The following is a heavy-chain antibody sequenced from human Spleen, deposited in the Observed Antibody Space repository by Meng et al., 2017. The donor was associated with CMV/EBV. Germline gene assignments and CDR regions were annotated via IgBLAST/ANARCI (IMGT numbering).Heavy chain of an antibody. CDR1: GGPFSGYF. V-gene: IGHV4-34*01. Sequence: CTINGGPFSGYFWSWLRQPPGKGLEWIGEINHSGSTNYNPSLKSRVTISVDTSKNQFSLKLSSVTAADTAVYYCARGRGVPGHFDYWGQGTLVTVSS. J-gene: IGHJ4*02. CDR3: ARGRGVPGHFDY. D-gene: IGHD1-26*01. CDR2: INHSGST.